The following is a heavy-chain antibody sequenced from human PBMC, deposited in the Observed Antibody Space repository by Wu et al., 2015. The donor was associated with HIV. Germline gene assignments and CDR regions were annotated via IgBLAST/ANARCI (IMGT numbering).Heavy chain of an antibody. V-gene: IGHV1-24*01. CDR2: FDAAQSRM. D-gene: IGHD2-21*02. Sequence: QVQLLQSGAEVKKPGASVKVSCKVFGHSLNDLSMHWVRQSPGKGLEWLGGFDAAQSRMIHAQSLQGRITMTEDTSTDTAYMEVTSLRSEDTAVYYCATDLSTAHIRHGFNIWGQGTMVTVSS. CDR1: GHSLNDLS. J-gene: IGHJ3*02. CDR3: ATDLSTAHIRHGFNI.